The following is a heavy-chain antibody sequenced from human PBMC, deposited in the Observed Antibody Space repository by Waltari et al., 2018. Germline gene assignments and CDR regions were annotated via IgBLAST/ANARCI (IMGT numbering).Heavy chain of an antibody. CDR2: TNPNSGGT. CDR3: ATGIAAAGYDY. V-gene: IGHV1-2*06. CDR1: GYTFTGYY. Sequence: QVQLVQSGAEVKKPGASVKVSCQASGYTFTGYYMHWVRQAPGQGLEWMGRTNPNSGGTTYAQKFQGRVTMTRDTSISTAYMELSRLRSDDTAVYYCATGIAAAGYDYWGQGTLVTVSS. D-gene: IGHD6-13*01. J-gene: IGHJ4*02.